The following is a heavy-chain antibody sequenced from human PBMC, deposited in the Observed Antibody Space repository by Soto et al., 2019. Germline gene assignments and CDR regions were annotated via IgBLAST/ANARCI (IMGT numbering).Heavy chain of an antibody. Sequence: PGESLKISCKGSGYSFTSYWIGWVRQMPGKGLEWMGIIYPGDSDTRYSPSFQGQVTISADKSISTAYLQWSSLKASDTAMYYCARGLYCGGDCYFPDYWGQGTLVTVSS. V-gene: IGHV5-51*01. CDR3: ARGLYCGGDCYFPDY. CDR2: IYPGDSDT. J-gene: IGHJ4*02. D-gene: IGHD2-21*02. CDR1: GYSFTSYW.